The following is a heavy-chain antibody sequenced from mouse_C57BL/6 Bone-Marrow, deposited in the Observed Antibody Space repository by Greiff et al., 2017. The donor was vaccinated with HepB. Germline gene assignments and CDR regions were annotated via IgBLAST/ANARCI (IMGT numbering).Heavy chain of an antibody. CDR3: ARDLGAWFAY. J-gene: IGHJ3*01. Sequence: EVKLVESGPGLVKPSQSLSLTCSVTGYSITSGYYWNWIRQFPGNKLEWMGYISYDGSNNYNPSLKNRISITRDTSKNQFFLKLNSVTTEDTATCYCARDLGAWFAYWGQGTLVTVSA. CDR1: GYSITSGYY. V-gene: IGHV3-6*01. CDR2: ISYDGSN. D-gene: IGHD4-1*01.